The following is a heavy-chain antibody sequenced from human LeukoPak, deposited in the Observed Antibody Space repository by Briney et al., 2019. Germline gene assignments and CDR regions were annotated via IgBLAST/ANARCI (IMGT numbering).Heavy chain of an antibody. Sequence: GGSLRLSCAASGFTFSSYSMNWVRQAPGKGLEWVSSVSSSSSYIYYADSVKGRFTISRDNAKNSLYLQMNSLRAEDTAVYYCARVGYSGYDSGVLRNFDYWGQGTLVTVSS. J-gene: IGHJ4*02. V-gene: IGHV3-21*01. CDR3: ARVGYSGYDSGVLRNFDY. CDR1: GFTFSSYS. CDR2: VSSSSSYI. D-gene: IGHD5-12*01.